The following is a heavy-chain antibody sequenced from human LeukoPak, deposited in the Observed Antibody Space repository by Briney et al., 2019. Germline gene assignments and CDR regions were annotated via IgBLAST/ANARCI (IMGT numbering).Heavy chain of an antibody. CDR1: TSR. V-gene: IGHV1-18*01. CDR3: ARDLWNFYDDSGYNRDFDS. Sequence: GASVRVSCKATSRISWVRQAPGQGLEWMGWIGTYGGDTYYAQKFQGRITVTTDTSTSTVYMELRNLRSDDTAVYYCARDLWNFYDDSGYNRDFDSWGQGTLVTASS. D-gene: IGHD3-22*01. CDR2: IGTYGGDT. J-gene: IGHJ5*01.